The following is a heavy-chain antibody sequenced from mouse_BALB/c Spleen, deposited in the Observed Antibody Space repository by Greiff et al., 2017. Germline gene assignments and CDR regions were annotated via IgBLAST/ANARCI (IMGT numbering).Heavy chain of an antibody. Sequence: EVKVVESGGGLVQPGGSRKLSCAASGFTFSSFGMHWVRQAPEKGLEWVAYISSGSSTIYYADTVKGRFTISRDNPKNTLFLQMTSLRSEDTAMYYCARGGRLDYWGQGTTLTVCS. V-gene: IGHV5-17*02. CDR2: ISSGSSTI. D-gene: IGHD3-3*01. J-gene: IGHJ2*01. CDR1: GFTFSSFG. CDR3: ARGGRLDY.